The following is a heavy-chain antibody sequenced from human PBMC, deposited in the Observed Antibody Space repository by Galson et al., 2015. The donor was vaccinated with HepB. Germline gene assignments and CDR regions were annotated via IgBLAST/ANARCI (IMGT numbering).Heavy chain of an antibody. D-gene: IGHD4-17*01. CDR2: IYYSGST. V-gene: IGHV4-61*01. Sequence: SETLSLTCTVSGGSVSSGSYYWSWIRQPPGKGLEWIGYIYYSGSTNYNPSLKSRVTILVDTSKNQFSLKLSSVTAADTAVYYCARATDYYGMDVWGQGTTVTVSS. J-gene: IGHJ6*02. CDR3: ARATDYYGMDV. CDR1: GGSVSSGSYY.